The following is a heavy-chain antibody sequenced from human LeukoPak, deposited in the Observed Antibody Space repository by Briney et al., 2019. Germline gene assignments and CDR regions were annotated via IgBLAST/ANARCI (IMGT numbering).Heavy chain of an antibody. Sequence: GGSLRLSCAASGFTFSSYEMNWVRQAPGEGLEWVSHISSSGTTIYYADSVKGRFTISRDNAKNSLYLQMNSLRAEDTAVYYCARDRYYYGSGYFDYWGQGTLVTVSS. V-gene: IGHV3-48*03. J-gene: IGHJ4*02. D-gene: IGHD3-10*01. CDR1: GFTFSSYE. CDR2: ISSSGTTI. CDR3: ARDRYYYGSGYFDY.